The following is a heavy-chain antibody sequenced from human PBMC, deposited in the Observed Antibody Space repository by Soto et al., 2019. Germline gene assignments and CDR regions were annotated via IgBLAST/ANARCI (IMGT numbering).Heavy chain of an antibody. CDR3: ANDRRRTPTPYWYFAL. Sequence: EVQLLESGGGLVQPGGSLRLSCAASGFTFSDYAMNWVRQVPGKGLEWVSAISGSGGHTYYADSVKGRVTISRDNSKNSRYLQINSLSAEDTAVYFCANDRRRTPTPYWYFALWGRGTLVTVSS. J-gene: IGHJ2*01. CDR2: ISGSGGHT. CDR1: GFTFSDYA. V-gene: IGHV3-23*01. D-gene: IGHD1-1*01.